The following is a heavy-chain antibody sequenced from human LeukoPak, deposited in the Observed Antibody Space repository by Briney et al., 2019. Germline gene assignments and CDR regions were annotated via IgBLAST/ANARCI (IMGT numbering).Heavy chain of an antibody. CDR3: AKTGYGGNPFDS. Sequence: PSETLSLTCTVSGASISSSSYSWGWIRQPPGKGLEWIGGVYYSGETHYNPSLKSRVTISVDVSKNQFSLKLSSVTAADTAVYYCAKTGYGGNPFDSWGQGTRSPSPQ. V-gene: IGHV4-39*01. J-gene: IGHJ4*02. CDR1: GASISSSSYS. CDR2: VYYSGET. D-gene: IGHD4-23*01.